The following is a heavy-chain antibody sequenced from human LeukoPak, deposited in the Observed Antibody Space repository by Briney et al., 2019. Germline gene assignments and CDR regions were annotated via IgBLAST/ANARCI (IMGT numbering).Heavy chain of an antibody. CDR1: VYTYTGYY. CDR2: INPNSGGT. D-gene: IGHD6-19*01. CDR3: ARMYSSGPPWVY. V-gene: IGHV1-2*02. Sequence: ASVKVSGKASVYTYTGYYMHWVRQAPGQGLEWMGWINPNSGGTNYAQKFQGRVTMTRDTSISTAYMELSRLRSDDTAVYYCARMYSSGPPWVYWGQGTLVTVSS. J-gene: IGHJ4*02.